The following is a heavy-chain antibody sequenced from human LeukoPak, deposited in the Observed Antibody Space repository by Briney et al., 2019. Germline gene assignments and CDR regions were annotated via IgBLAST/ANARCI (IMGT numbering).Heavy chain of an antibody. CDR3: ARGTLRFLEWSGFDP. CDR2: IYYSGST. J-gene: IGHJ5*02. V-gene: IGHV4-59*01. Sequence: SETLSLTCTVSGGSISNYYWSWIRQPPGKGLEWIGYIYYSGSTNYNPSLKSRVTMSVDTSNNHFSLRLSSVTAADTAVYYCARGTLRFLEWSGFDPWGQGTLVTVSS. D-gene: IGHD3-3*01. CDR1: GGSISNYY.